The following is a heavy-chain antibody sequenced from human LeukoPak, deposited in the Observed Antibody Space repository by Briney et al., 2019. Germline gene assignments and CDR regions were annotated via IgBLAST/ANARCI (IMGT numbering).Heavy chain of an antibody. CDR1: GGSISSGGYY. Sequence: KSSETLSLTCTVSGGSISSGGYYWSWIRQHPGKGLEWIGYIYYSGSTYYNPSFKSRVTISVDTSKNQFSLKLSSVTAADTAVYYCARAPLYAPFDYWGQGTLVTVSS. D-gene: IGHD2-8*01. J-gene: IGHJ4*02. V-gene: IGHV4-31*03. CDR3: ARAPLYAPFDY. CDR2: IYYSGST.